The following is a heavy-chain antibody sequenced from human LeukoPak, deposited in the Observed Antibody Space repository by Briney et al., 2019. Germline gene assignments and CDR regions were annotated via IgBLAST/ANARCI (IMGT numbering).Heavy chain of an antibody. D-gene: IGHD5-12*01. Sequence: PSETLSLTCTVSGVSMSSSTYYWSWVRQSAGRGLEWLGRIYTSGTTNYNPSLKSRATISLDTSKNQFSLKLTSVTAADTAVYYCATEGPPVVATPLYYMDVWGKGTTVTISS. CDR1: GVSMSSSTYY. J-gene: IGHJ6*03. CDR2: IYTSGTT. V-gene: IGHV4-61*02. CDR3: ATEGPPVVATPLYYMDV.